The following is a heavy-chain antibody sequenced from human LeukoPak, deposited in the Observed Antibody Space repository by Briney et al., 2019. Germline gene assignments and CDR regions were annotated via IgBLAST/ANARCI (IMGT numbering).Heavy chain of an antibody. J-gene: IGHJ4*02. CDR3: ARHSWMQLWGG. Sequence: SETLSLTCAVYGGSLSGYYWSWIRQPPGKGLEWIGEINHSGSTNYNPSLKSRVTISVDTSKNQFSLKLRSVSAADTAVYYCARHSWMQLWGGWGQGTRVTVSS. D-gene: IGHD5-18*01. CDR2: INHSGST. CDR1: GGSLSGYY. V-gene: IGHV4-34*01.